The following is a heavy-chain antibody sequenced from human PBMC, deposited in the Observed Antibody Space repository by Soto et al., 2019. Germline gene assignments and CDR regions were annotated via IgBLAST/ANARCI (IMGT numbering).Heavy chain of an antibody. Sequence: QVQLVQSGAAVKKPGSSVKVSCKASGGTFSSYAISWVRQAPGQGLEWMGGIIPIFGTANYAQKFQGRVTITADESTSTAYMELSSLRSEETAVYYCARVRVRFLEWLGSEGWGQGTPVTCSS. V-gene: IGHV1-69*12. D-gene: IGHD3-3*01. CDR1: GGTFSSYA. CDR2: IIPIFGTA. CDR3: ARVRVRFLEWLGSEG. J-gene: IGHJ4*02.